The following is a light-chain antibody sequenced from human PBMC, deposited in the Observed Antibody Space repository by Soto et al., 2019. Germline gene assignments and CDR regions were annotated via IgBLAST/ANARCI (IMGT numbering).Light chain of an antibody. V-gene: IGKV1-33*01. CDR3: QQYDSAPFT. CDR1: QDINDY. CDR2: GAS. Sequence: EIQMTQSPSSLSASLGDRVTITCQASQDINDYSNWYQQKPGKAPRLLIYGASFLEVGVPSRFSGSGSGTHFTLTISSLQPEDVATYYCQQYDSAPFTFGPGTRVDI. J-gene: IGKJ3*01.